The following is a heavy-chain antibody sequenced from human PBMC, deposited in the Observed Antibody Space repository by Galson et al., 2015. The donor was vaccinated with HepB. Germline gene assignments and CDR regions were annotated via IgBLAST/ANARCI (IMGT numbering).Heavy chain of an antibody. Sequence: SVKVSCKASGYTFSTYPIHWVRQAPGQRLEWVGWINAATGDTKYSQKFQARVSITSDTSASTAYMAVTSLTSEDSAVYYCARDRSNGWEAIDYWGQGTPVTVSS. CDR3: ARDRSNGWEAIDY. CDR2: INAATGDT. J-gene: IGHJ4*02. D-gene: IGHD6-19*01. CDR1: GYTFSTYP. V-gene: IGHV1-3*01.